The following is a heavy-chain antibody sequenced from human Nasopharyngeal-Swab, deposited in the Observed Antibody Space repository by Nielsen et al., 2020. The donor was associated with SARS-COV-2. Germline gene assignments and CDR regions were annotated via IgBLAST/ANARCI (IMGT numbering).Heavy chain of an antibody. CDR1: GFTFDDYG. J-gene: IGHJ3*02. D-gene: IGHD2/OR15-2a*01. Sequence: GESLKISCAASGFTFDDYGMSWVRQAPGKGLEWVSGINWNGGSTGYADSVKGRFTISRDNAKNSLYLQMNSLRAEDTAVYYCARGNRPVAFDIWGQGTMVTVSS. CDR3: ARGNRPVAFDI. CDR2: INWNGGST. V-gene: IGHV3-20*04.